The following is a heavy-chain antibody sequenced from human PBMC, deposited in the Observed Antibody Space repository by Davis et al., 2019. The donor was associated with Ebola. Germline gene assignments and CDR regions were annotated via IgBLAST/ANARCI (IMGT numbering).Heavy chain of an antibody. Sequence: SETLSLTCTVSGGSISSSSYYWGWIRQPPGKGLEWIGSISYSGSTYYNPSLKSRVTISVDTSKNQFSLKLSSVTAADTAVYYCARHTSRFNPWGQGTLVTVSS. D-gene: IGHD3-16*01. V-gene: IGHV4-39*01. J-gene: IGHJ5*02. CDR2: ISYSGST. CDR3: ARHTSRFNP. CDR1: GGSISSSSYY.